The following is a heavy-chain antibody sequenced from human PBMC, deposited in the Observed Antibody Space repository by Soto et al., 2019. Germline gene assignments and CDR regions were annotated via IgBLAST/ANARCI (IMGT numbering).Heavy chain of an antibody. D-gene: IGHD5-18*01. J-gene: IGHJ4*02. V-gene: IGHV4-59*01. CDR3: PRDRGYSFDY. CDR1: GGSISSYY. Sequence: LSLTCTVSGGSISSYYWSWIRQPPGKGLEWIGYIYYIGSTNYNPSLRTRVTRSVDTSKNQFSLKLSSVTAADTAVYYCPRDRGYSFDYWGRGTMVTVSS. CDR2: IYYIGST.